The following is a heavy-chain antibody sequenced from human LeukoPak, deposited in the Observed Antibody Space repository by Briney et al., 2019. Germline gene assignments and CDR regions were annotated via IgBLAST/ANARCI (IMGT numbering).Heavy chain of an antibody. J-gene: IGHJ4*02. CDR3: ARHINWAFDY. CDR2: IYPGGSNT. Sequence: GESLKISCKGSGYSFINNWIGWVRQMPGKGLEWMAIIYPGGSNTIYSPSLQGQVTISADKSISTAYLQWSSLKASDTAMYYCARHINWAFDYWGQGILVTVSS. CDR1: GYSFINNW. D-gene: IGHD7-27*01. V-gene: IGHV5-51*01.